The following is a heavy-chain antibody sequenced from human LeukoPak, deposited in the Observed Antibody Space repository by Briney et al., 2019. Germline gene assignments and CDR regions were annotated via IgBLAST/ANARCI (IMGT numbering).Heavy chain of an antibody. CDR1: GGSISSGDYY. D-gene: IGHD3-10*01. Sequence: PSQTLSLTCTVSGGSISSGDYYWSWLRQPPGKGLEWIGYIYYSGSTYYNPSLKSRVTISVDTSKNQFSLKLSSVTAADTAVYHCAREGWFGDDYYGMDVWGQGTTVTVSS. J-gene: IGHJ6*02. CDR2: IYYSGST. CDR3: AREGWFGDDYYGMDV. V-gene: IGHV4-30-4*01.